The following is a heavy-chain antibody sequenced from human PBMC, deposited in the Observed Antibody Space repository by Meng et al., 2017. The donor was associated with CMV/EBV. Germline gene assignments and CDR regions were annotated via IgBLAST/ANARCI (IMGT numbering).Heavy chain of an antibody. V-gene: IGHV3-48*03. CDR3: PRGINWNYAEYFKH. J-gene: IGHJ1*01. Sequence: GGSLRPSCAASGFTFSSYEMNGVRQAPGKGLEGGSYISSSGSTIYYADSVKGRFTISRDNAKNSLYLQMNSLRPEDTAVDYCPRGINWNYAEYFKHWGQGTLVTVSS. CDR1: GFTFSSYE. D-gene: IGHD1-7*01. CDR2: ISSSGSTI.